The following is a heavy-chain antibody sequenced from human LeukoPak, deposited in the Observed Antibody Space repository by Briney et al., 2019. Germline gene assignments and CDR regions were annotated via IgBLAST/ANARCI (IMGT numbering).Heavy chain of an antibody. V-gene: IGHV3-74*01. CDR3: AREGDDTSGYYQDY. D-gene: IGHD3-22*01. Sequence: GGSLRLSCAASGFTFTSYWMQWVRQAPGKGLEWVSRINIDGSSTTYADSVKGRFTISRDNAKNTLYLQMNSLRAEDTAVYYCAREGDDTSGYYQDYWGQGTLVTVSS. CDR2: INIDGSST. CDR1: GFTFTSYW. J-gene: IGHJ4*02.